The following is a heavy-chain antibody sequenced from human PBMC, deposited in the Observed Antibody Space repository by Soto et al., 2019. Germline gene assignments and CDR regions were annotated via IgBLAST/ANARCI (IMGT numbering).Heavy chain of an antibody. V-gene: IGHV1-69*06. Sequence: ASVKVSCKASGGTFSSYAISWVRQAPGQGLEWMGGIIPIFSTANYAQKFQGRVTITADKSTSTAYMELSSLRSEDTAVYYCAASSGGVYYYGMDVWGQGTTVTVSS. CDR3: AASSGGVYYYGMDV. J-gene: IGHJ6*02. D-gene: IGHD2-15*01. CDR2: IIPIFSTA. CDR1: GGTFSSYA.